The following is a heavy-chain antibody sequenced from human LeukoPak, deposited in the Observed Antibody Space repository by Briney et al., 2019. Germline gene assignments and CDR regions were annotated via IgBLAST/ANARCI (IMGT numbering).Heavy chain of an antibody. J-gene: IGHJ4*02. Sequence: PSETLSLTCTVSGGSISSYYWSWIRQPPGKGLEWIGEINHSGSTNYNPSLTSRVTISVDTSKNQFSLKLSSVTAADTAVYYCAGIGGYYDSSGYAPDYWGQGTLVTVSS. D-gene: IGHD3-22*01. CDR1: GGSISSYY. V-gene: IGHV4-34*01. CDR2: INHSGST. CDR3: AGIGGYYDSSGYAPDY.